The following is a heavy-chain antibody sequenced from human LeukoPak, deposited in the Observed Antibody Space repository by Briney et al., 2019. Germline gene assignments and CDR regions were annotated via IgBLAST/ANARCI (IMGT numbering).Heavy chain of an antibody. CDR1: GFTFSSYE. CDR2: ISSSGSTM. V-gene: IGHV3-48*03. D-gene: IGHD6-19*01. Sequence: GGSLRLSCAASGFTFSSYEMNWVRQAPGKGLEWVSYISSSGSTMYYADSVKGRLTISRDNAKNSLYLQMNSLRAEDTAVYYCARASSGRGYYYYYMDVWGKGTTVTVSS. J-gene: IGHJ6*03. CDR3: ARASSGRGYYYYYMDV.